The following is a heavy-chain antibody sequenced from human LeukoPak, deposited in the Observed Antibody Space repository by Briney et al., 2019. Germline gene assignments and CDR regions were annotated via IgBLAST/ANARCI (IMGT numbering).Heavy chain of an antibody. CDR2: IDPRRGDT. D-gene: IGHD1-26*01. CDR1: GFGFIGSKYQ. Sequence: GASVKVSCRTSGFGFIGSKYQLHWVRQAPGQGLEWMGRIDPRRGDTTYAQNIQGRVSMTWDTSISTAYMELTRLTSDDTALFYCARDNRGSLDHWGQGTKVTVSS. CDR3: ARDNRGSLDH. V-gene: IGHV1-2*06. J-gene: IGHJ4*02.